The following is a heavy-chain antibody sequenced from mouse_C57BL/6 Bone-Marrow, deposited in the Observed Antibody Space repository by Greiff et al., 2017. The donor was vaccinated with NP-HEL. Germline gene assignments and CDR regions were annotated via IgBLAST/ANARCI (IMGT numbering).Heavy chain of an antibody. CDR2: ISSGSSTI. D-gene: IGHD1-1*01. V-gene: IGHV5-17*01. CDR1: GFTFSDSG. Sequence: EVQGVESGGGLVKPGGSLKLSCAASGFTFSDSGMHWVRQAPEKGLEWVAYISSGSSTIYYADTVKGRFTISRDNAKKTLFLQMTSLWSEDTAMYDCARDTTVYFDYWGQGTTLTVSS. CDR3: ARDTTVYFDY. J-gene: IGHJ2*01.